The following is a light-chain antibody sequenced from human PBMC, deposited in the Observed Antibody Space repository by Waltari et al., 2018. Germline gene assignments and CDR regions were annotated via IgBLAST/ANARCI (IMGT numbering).Light chain of an antibody. CDR1: SANIGSNP. Sequence: QSVLTQPPSVSGTPGQRVTISCSGSSANIGSNPVTWYHQLPGTAPKVLIYSNNQRPSGVAVRFAGSKSGTSASLTISGLQSEDEADYYCAAWDDSLTSFVFGSGTTVTVL. V-gene: IGLV1-44*01. CDR2: SNN. J-gene: IGLJ1*01. CDR3: AAWDDSLTSFV.